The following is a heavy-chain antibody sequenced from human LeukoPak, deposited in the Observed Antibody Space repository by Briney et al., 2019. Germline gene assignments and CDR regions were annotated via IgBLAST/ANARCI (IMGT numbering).Heavy chain of an antibody. CDR3: ARDEVGATRDNWFDP. D-gene: IGHD1-26*01. V-gene: IGHV4-39*07. CDR2: IYYSGST. J-gene: IGHJ5*02. Sequence: SETLSLTCTVSGGSISSSSYYWGWIRQPPGKGLEWIGSIYYSGSTYYNPSLKSRVTISVDTSKNQFSLKLSSVTAADTAVYYCARDEVGATRDNWFDPWGQGTLVTVSS. CDR1: GGSISSSSYY.